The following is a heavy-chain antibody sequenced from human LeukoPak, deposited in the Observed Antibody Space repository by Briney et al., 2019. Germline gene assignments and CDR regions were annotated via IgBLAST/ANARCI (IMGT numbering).Heavy chain of an antibody. CDR1: GFTFSSYE. Sequence: PGGSLRLSCAASGFTFSSYEMNWVRQAPGKGLEWVSYISSSGSTIYYADSVKGRFTISRDNAKNSLYLQMNSLRAEDTAVYYCARDPSSGWYRMRSYFDYWGQGTLVTVSS. V-gene: IGHV3-48*03. CDR2: ISSSGSTI. CDR3: ARDPSSGWYRMRSYFDY. J-gene: IGHJ4*02. D-gene: IGHD6-19*01.